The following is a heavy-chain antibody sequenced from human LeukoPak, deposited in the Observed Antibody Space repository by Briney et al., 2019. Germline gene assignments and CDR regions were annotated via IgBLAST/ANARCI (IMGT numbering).Heavy chain of an antibody. CDR2: IKQDGSEK. Sequence: GGSLRLSCAASGFTFSSYRMSWVRQAPGKGMEWVANIKQDGSEKYYVDSVKGRFTISRDNAKNSLYLQMNSLRAEDTAVYYCARGRYSYGALFVYWGQGTLVTVSS. CDR3: ARGRYSYGALFVY. D-gene: IGHD5-18*01. J-gene: IGHJ4*02. CDR1: GFTFSSYR. V-gene: IGHV3-7*01.